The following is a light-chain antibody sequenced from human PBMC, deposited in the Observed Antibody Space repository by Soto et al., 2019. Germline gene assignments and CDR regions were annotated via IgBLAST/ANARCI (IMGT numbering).Light chain of an antibody. CDR3: AAWDDSLDGWV. Sequence: QSVLTRPPSASGTPGQRVTISCSGSSSNIGENPVNWYQQFPGPAPKLLIYSDHQKPSAVPDRFSGSKSGASASLAISGLQSDDEADYYCAAWDDSLDGWVFGGGTKLTVL. V-gene: IGLV1-44*01. J-gene: IGLJ3*02. CDR1: SSNIGENP. CDR2: SDH.